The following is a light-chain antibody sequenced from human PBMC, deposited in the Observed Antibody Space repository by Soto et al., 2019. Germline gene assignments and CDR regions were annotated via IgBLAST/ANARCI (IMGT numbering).Light chain of an antibody. J-gene: IGLJ1*01. Sequence: QSVLTLPPSASGSLVQSVAISCTGTSRDVGGYNYVSLYQQHPGKAPKLMIYEGNKRPSGVPDRFSVSKSGNTSSLTVSGLQADDEADHYCSSYAGSSNVFGTGTKVTVL. CDR2: EGN. CDR1: SRDVGGYNY. CDR3: SSYAGSSNV. V-gene: IGLV2-8*01.